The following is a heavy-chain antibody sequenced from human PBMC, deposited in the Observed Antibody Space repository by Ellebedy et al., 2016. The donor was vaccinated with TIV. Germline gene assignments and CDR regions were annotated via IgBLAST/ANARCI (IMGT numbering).Heavy chain of an antibody. V-gene: IGHV3-23*01. CDR2: ISGRGTGSYA. J-gene: IGHJ6*02. CDR3: ARDGNSGYGSSYYYGMDV. CDR1: GFTLRSYS. Sequence: GESLKISCAASGFTLRSYSMTWVRQAPGKGLEWVSIISGRGTGSYAYYADSVKGRFTISRDNSKNTLYLQMNSLRAEDTAVYHCARDGNSGYGSSYYYGMDVWGQGTTVTVSS. D-gene: IGHD5-12*01.